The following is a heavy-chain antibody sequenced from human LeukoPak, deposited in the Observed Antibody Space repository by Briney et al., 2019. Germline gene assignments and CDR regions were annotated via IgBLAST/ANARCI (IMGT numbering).Heavy chain of an antibody. D-gene: IGHD3-9*01. CDR2: ISAYNGNT. J-gene: IGHJ3*02. Sequence: ASVKVSCTASGYTFTSYGISWVRQAPGQGLEWMGWISAYNGNTNYAQKLQGRVTMTTDTSTSTAYMELRSLRSDDTAVYYCARGALIYDILTGSGSSDAFDIWGQGTMVTVSS. V-gene: IGHV1-18*04. CDR3: ARGALIYDILTGSGSSDAFDI. CDR1: GYTFTSYG.